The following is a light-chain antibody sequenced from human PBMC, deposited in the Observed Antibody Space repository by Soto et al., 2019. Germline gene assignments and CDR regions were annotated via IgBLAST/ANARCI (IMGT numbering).Light chain of an antibody. CDR1: QSITTW. V-gene: IGKV1-5*03. CDR2: KAS. CDR3: QQYNSYAWT. Sequence: DIQMTQSPSTLSAFVGDRVTITCRASQSITTWLAWYQQKPGKAPKVLIHKASSLKSGVPSRFSGSGSGTKFTLTISSLQPDDMATYYCQQYNSYAWTCGQGTRV. J-gene: IGKJ1*01.